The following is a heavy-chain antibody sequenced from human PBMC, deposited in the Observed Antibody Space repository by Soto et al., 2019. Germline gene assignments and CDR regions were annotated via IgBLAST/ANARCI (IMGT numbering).Heavy chain of an antibody. D-gene: IGHD4-17*01. Sequence: PGGSLRLSCAASGFTFSSYSMNWVRQAPGKGLEWVSYISSSSNIYYADSVKGRFTISRDNSKNTLYLQMNSLRAEDTAVYYCARADSTDDAFDIWGQGTMVTVSS. CDR3: ARADSTDDAFDI. J-gene: IGHJ3*02. CDR2: ISSSSNI. CDR1: GFTFSSYS. V-gene: IGHV3-48*01.